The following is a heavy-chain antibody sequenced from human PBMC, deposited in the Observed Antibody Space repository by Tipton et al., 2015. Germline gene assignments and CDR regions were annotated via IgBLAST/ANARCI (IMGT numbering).Heavy chain of an antibody. Sequence: GLVKPSQTLSLTCAISGDSVSSNSAAWNWIRQSPSRGLEWLGRTYYRSKWSHDYAVSVKSRMTIKPETSTNQFSLQLNSVTPEDTAVYYCAREISYCSGCYSVSFDLWGHGTLVTVSS. CDR2: TYYRSKWSH. D-gene: IGHD2-15*01. V-gene: IGHV6-1*01. J-gene: IGHJ4*01. CDR3: AREISYCSGCYSVSFDL. CDR1: GDSVSSNSAA.